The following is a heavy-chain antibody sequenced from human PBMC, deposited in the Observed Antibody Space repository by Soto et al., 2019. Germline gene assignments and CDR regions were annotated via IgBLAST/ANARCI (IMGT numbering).Heavy chain of an antibody. CDR2: IDPTDSYV. J-gene: IGHJ5*02. D-gene: IGHD1-7*01. V-gene: IGHV5-10-1*01. Sequence: PVESLKISCKASGYDFTRYWIIWVRQMPGKVLEWGGRIDPTDSYVNYSPSFQGHVTISGDRSTSTVYLQWSSLKTADSAIYYCARPQGGTAWLDPWGQGTLVTVSS. CDR3: ARPQGGTAWLDP. CDR1: GYDFTRYW.